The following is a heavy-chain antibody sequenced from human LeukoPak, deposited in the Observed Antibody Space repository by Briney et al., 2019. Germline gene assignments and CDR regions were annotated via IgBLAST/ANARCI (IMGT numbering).Heavy chain of an antibody. CDR1: GFTFSRYG. J-gene: IGHJ6*03. D-gene: IGHD3-3*01. Sequence: GGSLRLSCAASGFTFSRYGMHWVRQAPGKGLERVSFTRFDGKNKYYADSVKGRFTISRDSSKNTLDLQMNSLRTEDTAVYYCARDKQLDWAHYYYYYMDVWGKGTTVTVSS. CDR2: TRFDGKNK. CDR3: ARDKQLDWAHYYYYYMDV. V-gene: IGHV3-30*02.